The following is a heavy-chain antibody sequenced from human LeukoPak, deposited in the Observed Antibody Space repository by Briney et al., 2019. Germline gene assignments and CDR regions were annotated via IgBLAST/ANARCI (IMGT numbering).Heavy chain of an antibody. CDR2: ISWNSGSI. J-gene: IGHJ4*02. Sequence: GGSLRLSCAASGFTFDDYAMHRVRQAPGKGLEWVSGISWNSGSIGYADSVKGRFTISRDNAKNSLYLQMNSLRAEDTALYYCAKDILHIAAAGFDYWGQGTLVTVSS. CDR3: AKDILHIAAAGFDY. V-gene: IGHV3-9*01. CDR1: GFTFDDYA. D-gene: IGHD6-13*01.